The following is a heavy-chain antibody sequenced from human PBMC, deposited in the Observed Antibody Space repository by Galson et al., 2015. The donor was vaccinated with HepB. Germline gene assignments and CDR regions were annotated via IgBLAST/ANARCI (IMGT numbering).Heavy chain of an antibody. D-gene: IGHD5-18*01. CDR3: ARERRGLLPTAMFTNYYYYMDV. Sequence: SLRLSCAASGFTFSSYTINWVRQAPEKGLQWVSSIGSSGRAMSYADSVRGRFTTSRDNAKDSLFLQMNSLRDDDTGIYYCARERRGLLPTAMFTNYYYYMDVWGRGTTVTVSS. CDR2: IGSSGRAM. CDR1: GFTFSSYT. V-gene: IGHV3-48*02. J-gene: IGHJ6*03.